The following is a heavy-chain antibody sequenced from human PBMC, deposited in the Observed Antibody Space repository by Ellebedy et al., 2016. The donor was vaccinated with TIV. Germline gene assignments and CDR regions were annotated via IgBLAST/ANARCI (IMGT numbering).Heavy chain of an antibody. CDR2: IWYDGSK. J-gene: IGHJ6*02. Sequence: GESLKISCAASGFTFSSYGMHWVRQAPGKGLEWVAVIWYDGSKYYADSVKGRFTISRDNSKNTLNLQMNSLRAEDTAVYYCAREPMVRGVIRRGYAMDVWGQGTTVTVSS. D-gene: IGHD3-10*01. CDR1: GFTFSSYG. CDR3: AREPMVRGVIRRGYAMDV. V-gene: IGHV3-33*01.